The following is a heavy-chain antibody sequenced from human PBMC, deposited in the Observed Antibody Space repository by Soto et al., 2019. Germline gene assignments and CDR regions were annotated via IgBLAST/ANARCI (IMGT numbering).Heavy chain of an antibody. CDR1: GYTFTSYY. Sequence: GASVKVSCKASGYTFTSYYMHWVRQATGQGLEWMGIINPSGGSTSYAQKFQGRVTMTRDTSTSTVYMELSSLRSEDTAVYYCARDYVVVVAATSHYYGMDVWGQGTTVTVSS. J-gene: IGHJ6*02. CDR2: INPSGGST. V-gene: IGHV1-46*01. D-gene: IGHD2-15*01. CDR3: ARDYVVVVAATSHYYGMDV.